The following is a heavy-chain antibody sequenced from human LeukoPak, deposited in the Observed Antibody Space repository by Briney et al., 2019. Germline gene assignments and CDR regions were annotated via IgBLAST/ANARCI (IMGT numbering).Heavy chain of an antibody. V-gene: IGHV3-43*02. D-gene: IGHD3-16*01. Sequence: PGGSLRLSCAASGFTFDDYAMHWVRQAPGKGLEWVSLISGDGGSTYYADSVKGRFTISRDNAKNSLYLQMDSLRAEDTAIYYCARVIGSYGDSAYWGQGTLVTVSS. CDR2: ISGDGGST. CDR1: GFTFDDYA. J-gene: IGHJ4*02. CDR3: ARVIGSYGDSAY.